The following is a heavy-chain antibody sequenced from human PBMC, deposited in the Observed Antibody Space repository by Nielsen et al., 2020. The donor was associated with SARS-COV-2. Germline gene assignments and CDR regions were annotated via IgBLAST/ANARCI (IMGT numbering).Heavy chain of an antibody. CDR3: ARLKQLVPND. CDR2: INHSGST. D-gene: IGHD6-6*01. V-gene: IGHV4-34*01. Sequence: SETLSLTCAVYGGSFSGYYWSWIRQPPGKGLEWIGEINHSGSTNYNPSLKSRVTISVDTSKNQFSLKLSSVTAADTAVYYCARLKQLVPNDWGQGTLVTVSS. CDR1: GGSFSGYY. J-gene: IGHJ4*02.